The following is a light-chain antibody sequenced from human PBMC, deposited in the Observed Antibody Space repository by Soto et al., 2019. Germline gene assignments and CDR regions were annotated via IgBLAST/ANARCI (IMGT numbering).Light chain of an antibody. J-gene: IGKJ5*01. CDR1: QSVSSN. CDR3: QQRSNWPLIT. Sequence: EIGMTQSPATLSVSPGERATLSCRASQSVSSNLAWYQQKPGQAPRLLIYDASNRATGIPARFSGSGSGTDFTLTISSLEPEDFAVYYCQQRSNWPLITFGQGTR. CDR2: DAS. V-gene: IGKV3-11*01.